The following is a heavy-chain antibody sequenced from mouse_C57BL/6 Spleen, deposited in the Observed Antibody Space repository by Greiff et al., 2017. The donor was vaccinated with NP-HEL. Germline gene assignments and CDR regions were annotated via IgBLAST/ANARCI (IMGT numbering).Heavy chain of an antibody. CDR2: ISYDGSN. CDR3: ARDQLAYYAMDY. CDR1: GYSITSGYY. Sequence: EVKLMESGPGLVKPSQSLSLTCSVTGYSITSGYYWNWIRQFPGNKLEWMGYISYDGSNNYNPSLKNRISITRDTSKNQFFLKLNSVTTEDTATYYCARDQLAYYAMDYWGQGTSVTVSS. D-gene: IGHD4-1*02. V-gene: IGHV3-6*01. J-gene: IGHJ4*01.